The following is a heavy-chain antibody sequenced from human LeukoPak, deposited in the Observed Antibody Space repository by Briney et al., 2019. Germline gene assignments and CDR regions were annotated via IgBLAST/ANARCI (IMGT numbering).Heavy chain of an antibody. CDR1: GYSFTSYW. Sequence: GESLKISCKGSGYSFTSYWIGWVRQMPGKGLEWMGIIYPGDSDTRYSPSFQGQVTVSADKSISTAYLQWSSLKASDTAMYYCARHYDPTYYYYGMDVWGQGTTVNVSS. D-gene: IGHD3-3*01. J-gene: IGHJ6*02. CDR2: IYPGDSDT. V-gene: IGHV5-51*01. CDR3: ARHYDPTYYYYGMDV.